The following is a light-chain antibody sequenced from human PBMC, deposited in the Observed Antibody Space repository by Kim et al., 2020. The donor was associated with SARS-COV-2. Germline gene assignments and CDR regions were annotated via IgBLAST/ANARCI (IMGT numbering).Light chain of an antibody. J-gene: IGLJ2*01. CDR1: TSNIRNHY. CDR3: ATWDSSLIAVV. V-gene: IGLV1-51*01. CDR2: DNN. Sequence: GQKSPISCSGRTSNIRNHYVSWYQQLPGTAPKLLIYDNNKRSSGIPDRFSGSKSGTSVTLAITGLQPGDEADYYCATWDSSLIAVVMGGGTQLTVL.